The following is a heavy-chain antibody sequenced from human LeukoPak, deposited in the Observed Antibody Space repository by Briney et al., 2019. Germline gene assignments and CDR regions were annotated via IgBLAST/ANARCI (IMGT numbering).Heavy chain of an antibody. D-gene: IGHD2-2*01. Sequence: SETLSLTCAVPGYSISSGYYWGWIRQPPGKGLEWIGSIYHSGSTYYNPSLKSRVTISVDTSKNQFSLKLSSVTAADTAVYYCARLRIGYCSSTSCSPEYDYWGQGTLVTVSS. CDR1: GYSISSGYY. J-gene: IGHJ4*02. CDR3: ARLRIGYCSSTSCSPEYDY. CDR2: IYHSGST. V-gene: IGHV4-38-2*01.